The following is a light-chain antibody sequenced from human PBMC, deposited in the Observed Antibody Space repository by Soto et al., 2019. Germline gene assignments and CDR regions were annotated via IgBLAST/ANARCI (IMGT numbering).Light chain of an antibody. CDR3: QQYNNWPPT. CDR2: GAS. CDR1: QSVSSN. V-gene: IGKV3-15*01. J-gene: IGKJ4*01. Sequence: EIVMTQSPATLSVSPGERATLSCRASQSVSSNLAWYQQKPGQAPRLLIYGASTRATGIPARFSGSGSGKEFTLNISSLQSEDFAVYYCQQYNNWPPTFGGGTKVEIK.